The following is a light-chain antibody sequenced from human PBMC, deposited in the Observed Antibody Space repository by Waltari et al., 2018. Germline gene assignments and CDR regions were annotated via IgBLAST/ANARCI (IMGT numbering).Light chain of an antibody. J-gene: IGLJ2*01. Sequence: SFDRTHQPSVSVYTGQRARSTCSGDAFQRLDDDWYQQKPCQAPVLLIYKDSERPSGIPERFSGSSSGTTVTLTISGVQAEDEADYYCQSADTNFADHVAFGGGTQLTVL. CDR3: QSADTNFADHVA. V-gene: IGLV3-25*03. CDR2: KDS. CDR1: AFQRLD.